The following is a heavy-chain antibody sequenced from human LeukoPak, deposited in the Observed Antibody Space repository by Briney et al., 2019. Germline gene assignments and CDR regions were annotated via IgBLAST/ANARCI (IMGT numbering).Heavy chain of an antibody. V-gene: IGHV3-13*01. Sequence: AGGSLRLSCAASGFTFSSYDMHWVRQATGKGLEWVSAIGAAGDTYYPGSVKGRFTISRENAKNSLYLQMNSLRAGDTAVYYCARGGELMGDVYYFDYWGQGTLVTVSS. J-gene: IGHJ4*02. CDR1: GFTFSSYD. CDR2: IGAAGDT. CDR3: ARGGELMGDVYYFDY. D-gene: IGHD2-8*01.